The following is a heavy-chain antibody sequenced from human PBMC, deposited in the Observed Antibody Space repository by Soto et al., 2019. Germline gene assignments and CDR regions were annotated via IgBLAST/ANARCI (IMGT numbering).Heavy chain of an antibody. CDR2: IYYSGST. CDR1: GGSISSGDYY. J-gene: IGHJ5*02. V-gene: IGHV4-30-4*01. D-gene: IGHD3-9*01. Sequence: QVQLQESGPGLVKPSQTLSLTCTVSGGSISSGDYYWSWIRQPPGKGLEWIGYIYYSGSTYYNPSLKSLVTISVDTSKNQFHMKLSPVTAADTAGYYCARATAGDGLPSWFDPWGQGTLVTVSS. CDR3: ARATAGDGLPSWFDP.